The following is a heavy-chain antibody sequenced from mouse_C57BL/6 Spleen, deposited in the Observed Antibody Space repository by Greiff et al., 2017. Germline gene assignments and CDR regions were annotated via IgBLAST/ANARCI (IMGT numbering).Heavy chain of an antibody. Sequence: QVQLQQPGAELVRPGSSVKLSCKASGYTFTSYWMDWVKQRPGQGLEWIGNIYPSDSETHYNQKFKDKATLTVDKSSSTAYMQLSSLTSEDSAVYYCARSHYYGSSWFAYWGQGTLVTVSA. J-gene: IGHJ3*01. CDR3: ARSHYYGSSWFAY. V-gene: IGHV1-61*01. CDR1: GYTFTSYW. D-gene: IGHD1-1*01. CDR2: IYPSDSET.